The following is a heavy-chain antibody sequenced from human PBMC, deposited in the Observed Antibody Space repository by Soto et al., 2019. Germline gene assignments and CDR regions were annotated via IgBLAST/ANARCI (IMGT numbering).Heavy chain of an antibody. V-gene: IGHV3-21*01. CDR2: ISTSGTHI. Sequence: PGGSLRLSCAASGFTFSNFGMIWIRQAQGKGLEWVSSISTSGTHIFYGDSVRGRFTISRDNAKTSLYLQMDSLRDEDTALYYCARVGGSCSTSSCFAYFDYWGQGILVTVSS. J-gene: IGHJ4*02. CDR1: GFTFSNFG. CDR3: ARVGGSCSTSSCFAYFDY. D-gene: IGHD2-2*01.